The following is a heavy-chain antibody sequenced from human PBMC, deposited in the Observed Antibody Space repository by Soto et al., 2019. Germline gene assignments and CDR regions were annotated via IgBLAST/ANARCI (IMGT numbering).Heavy chain of an antibody. CDR3: ASGADYYDSSGYYFEDY. V-gene: IGHV4-39*01. J-gene: IGHJ4*02. D-gene: IGHD3-22*01. CDR1: GGSISSSSYY. CDR2: IYYSGST. Sequence: QLQLQESGPGLVKPSETLSLTCTVSGGSISSSSYYWGWIRQPPGKGLEWIGSIYYSGSTYYNPSHKSRVTISVDTFKNQFSPKLSSVTAADTAVYYCASGADYYDSSGYYFEDYWGQGTLVTVSS.